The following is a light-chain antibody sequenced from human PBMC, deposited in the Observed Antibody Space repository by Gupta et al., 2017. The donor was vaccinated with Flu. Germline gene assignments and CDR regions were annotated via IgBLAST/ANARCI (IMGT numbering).Light chain of an antibody. V-gene: IGKV1-39*01. CDR1: QTISSY. CDR3: QQGYSTPLT. J-gene: IGKJ4*01. Sequence: DIQMTQSPSSLSASVGDRVTITCRASQTISSYLNWYQQKPGRAPKLLIYGGSGSGTDFTLTISSLQPEDFATYYCQQGYSTPLTFGGGTKVEIE.